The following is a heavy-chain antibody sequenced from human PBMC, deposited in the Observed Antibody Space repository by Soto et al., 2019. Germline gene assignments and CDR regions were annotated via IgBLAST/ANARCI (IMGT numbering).Heavy chain of an antibody. J-gene: IGHJ4*02. D-gene: IGHD3-22*01. CDR3: ARGHRSSGKIFDS. V-gene: IGHV3-15*01. CDR2: IKSKSAGGTT. CDR1: GFTFSNAW. Sequence: EVQLVESGGGLVKPGGSVRLSCAASGFTFSNAWMSWVRQAPGKGLEWVGRIKSKSAGGTTEYDAPVKDRFTISRDDSKNTLLLQMNSLKIEDTAVYYCARGHRSSGKIFDSWGQGTLVTVSS.